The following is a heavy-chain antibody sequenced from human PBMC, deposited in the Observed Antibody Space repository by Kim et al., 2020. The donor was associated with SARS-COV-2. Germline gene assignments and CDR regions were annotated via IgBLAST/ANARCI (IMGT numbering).Heavy chain of an antibody. CDR2: ISSSGSTI. Sequence: GGSLRLSCAASGFTFSSYEMNWVRQAPGKGLEWVSYISSSGSTIYYADSVKGRFTISRDNAKNSLYLQMNSLRAEDTAVYYCARVPPPLLFLERYYYYYYMDVWGKGTTVTVSS. V-gene: IGHV3-48*03. CDR3: ARVPPPLLFLERYYYYYYMDV. D-gene: IGHD3-3*01. J-gene: IGHJ6*03. CDR1: GFTFSSYE.